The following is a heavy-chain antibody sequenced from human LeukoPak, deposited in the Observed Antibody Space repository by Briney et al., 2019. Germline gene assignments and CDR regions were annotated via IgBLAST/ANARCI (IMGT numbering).Heavy chain of an antibody. V-gene: IGHV3-11*04. D-gene: IGHD2-15*01. CDR1: GLRFSDYY. J-gene: IGHJ4*02. Sequence: KTGGSLRLSCAASGLRFSDYYVSWIRQAPGKGLQWVSYISSGGDIMHYADSVKGRFTISRDNAKNSLYLQMNSLRADDTAVYYCARVRCSAGSCPYFDYWGQGTLVTVSS. CDR2: ISSGGDIM. CDR3: ARVRCSAGSCPYFDY.